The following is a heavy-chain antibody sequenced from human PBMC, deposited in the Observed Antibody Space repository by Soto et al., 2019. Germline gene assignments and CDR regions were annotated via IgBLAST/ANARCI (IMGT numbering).Heavy chain of an antibody. CDR2: IYATGTT. CDR3: VRDGTKTLRDWFDP. CDR1: GASISGFY. Sequence: QVQLQESGPGLVKPSETLSLTCTVSGASISGFYWSWIRKSPGKGLEWIGRIYATGTTDYNSSLKSRVMMSVDTYKKQFSLKLRSVTAADTAVYYCVRDGTKTLRDWFDPWGQGISVTVSS. J-gene: IGHJ5*02. V-gene: IGHV4-4*07. D-gene: IGHD1-1*01.